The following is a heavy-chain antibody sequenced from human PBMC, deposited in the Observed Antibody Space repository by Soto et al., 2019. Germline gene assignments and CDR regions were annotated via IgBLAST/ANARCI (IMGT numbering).Heavy chain of an antibody. CDR1: GFTFSHYV. D-gene: IGHD3-10*01. Sequence: GGALRLSCAASGFTFSHYVLSWFRQAPGWGLEWVSSISGSGSSVYLADSVRGRFTMSRDLSRNTVSLQMNRLRAEDTAIYYCAKVRASYLSASYFYYGLDLWGQGTTVTVSS. V-gene: IGHV3-23*01. J-gene: IGHJ6*02. CDR2: ISGSGSSV. CDR3: AKVRASYLSASYFYYGLDL.